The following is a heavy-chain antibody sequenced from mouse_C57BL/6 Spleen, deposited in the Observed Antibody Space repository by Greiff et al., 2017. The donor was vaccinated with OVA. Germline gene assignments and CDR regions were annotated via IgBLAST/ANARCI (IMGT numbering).Heavy chain of an antibody. J-gene: IGHJ2*01. CDR2: IYPGSGST. D-gene: IGHD2-4*01. CDR3: ARRIYYDYDMFDY. CDR1: GYTFSSYW. V-gene: IGHV1-55*01. Sequence: QVQLQQPGAELVKPGASVKMSCKASGYTFSSYWITWVKQRPGQGLEWIGDIYPGSGSTNYNEKFKSKATLTVDTSSSTAYMQLSSLTSEDSAVYYCARRIYYDYDMFDYWGQGTTLTVSS.